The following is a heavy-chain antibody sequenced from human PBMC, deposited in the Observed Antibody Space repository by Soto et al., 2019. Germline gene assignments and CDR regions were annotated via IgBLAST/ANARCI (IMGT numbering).Heavy chain of an antibody. CDR2: ISSSSSTI. V-gene: IGHV3-48*02. Sequence: PGGSLRLSCAASGFTFSSYSMNWVRQAPGKGLEWVSYISSSSSTIYYADSVKGRFTISRDNAKNSLFLQMNSLRDEDTAVYYCARVAIASGGVIAVTYALDVWGQGTTVTVSS. D-gene: IGHD3-16*02. CDR3: ARVAIASGGVIAVTYALDV. J-gene: IGHJ6*02. CDR1: GFTFSSYS.